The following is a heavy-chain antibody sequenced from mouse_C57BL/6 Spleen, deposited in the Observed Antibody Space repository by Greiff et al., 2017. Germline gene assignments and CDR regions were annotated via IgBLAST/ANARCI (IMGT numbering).Heavy chain of an antibody. CDR2: IDPKSGGT. CDR3: AGLRQEYFDY. Sequence: QVQLQQPGAELVKPGASVKLSCKASGYTFTSYWMHWVKQRPGRGLEWIGRIDPKSGGTKYNEKFKSKATLTVDKTSSTAYMQLSSLTSEDSAVYYCAGLRQEYFDYWGQGTTLTVSS. V-gene: IGHV1-72*01. CDR1: GYTFTSYW. D-gene: IGHD2-2*01. J-gene: IGHJ2*01.